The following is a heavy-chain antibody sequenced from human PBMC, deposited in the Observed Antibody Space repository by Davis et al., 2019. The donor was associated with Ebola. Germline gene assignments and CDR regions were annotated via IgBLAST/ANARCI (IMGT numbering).Heavy chain of an antibody. CDR1: GGSIGIYY. CDR2: IYYSGIT. CDR3: ARTATYYYGSGSYHWYFDL. Sequence: MPSETLSPPSTVPGGSIGIYYWNWIRQPPGKGLEWMGYIYYSGITNYNPSLKSRVTISVDTSKNQFSLKLSSVTAADTAVYYCARTATYYYGSGSYHWYFDLWGRGTLVTVSS. V-gene: IGHV4-59*08. D-gene: IGHD3-10*01. J-gene: IGHJ2*01.